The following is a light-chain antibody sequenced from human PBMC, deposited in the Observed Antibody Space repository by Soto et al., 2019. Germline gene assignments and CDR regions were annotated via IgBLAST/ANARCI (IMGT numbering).Light chain of an antibody. CDR3: SSYTSSSTDV. Sequence: QSVLTQPASVSGPPGQSITISCTGTSSDVGGYYSVSWYQQHPGKAPKLMIYDVTNRPSGVSNRFSGSKSGNTASLTISGLQAEDEADYYCSSYTSSSTDVFGTGTKLTVL. V-gene: IGLV2-14*01. J-gene: IGLJ1*01. CDR1: SSDVGGYYS. CDR2: DVT.